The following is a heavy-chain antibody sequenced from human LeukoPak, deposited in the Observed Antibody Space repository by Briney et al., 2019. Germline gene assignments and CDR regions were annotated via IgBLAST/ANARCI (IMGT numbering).Heavy chain of an antibody. D-gene: IGHD2-2*02. V-gene: IGHV4-59*01. Sequence: PGGSLRLSCAASGFTFSDYYMSWIRQAPGKGLEWVGYIYYSGSTNYNPSLKSRVTISVDTSKNQFSLKLSSVTAADTAVYYCARGGCSSTSCYIQLDYWGQGTLVTVSS. CDR3: ARGGCSSTSCYIQLDY. J-gene: IGHJ4*02. CDR2: IYYSGST. CDR1: GFTFSDYY.